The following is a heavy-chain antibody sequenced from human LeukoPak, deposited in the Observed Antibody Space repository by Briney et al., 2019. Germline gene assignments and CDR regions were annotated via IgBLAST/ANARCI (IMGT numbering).Heavy chain of an antibody. CDR3: VKDAITAAGIGAFDI. V-gene: IGHV3-64D*09. J-gene: IGHJ3*02. D-gene: IGHD6-13*01. CDR1: GFTFSTYW. CDR2: ISTSGGTT. Sequence: AGGSLRLSCAASGFTFSTYWMHCVRQAPGKGLKYVSAISTSGGTTYYVDSVKGRFTVSRDNSKNTLYLQMSSLRPEDTAVYYCVKDAITAAGIGAFDIWGQGTMVTVSS.